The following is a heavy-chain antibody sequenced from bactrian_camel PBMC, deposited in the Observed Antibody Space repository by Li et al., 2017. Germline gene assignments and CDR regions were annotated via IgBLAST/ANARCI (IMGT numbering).Heavy chain of an antibody. Sequence: VQLVESGGGSVQSGGSLRLSCVDLGITSNICGFDWYREAAGNQREWVASIRTDGRTTYSDSVKGRFTISRDNAKNTLYLQLNSLKTEDTAMYYCAYGLSTVVAGDNYWGQGTQVTVS. J-gene: IGHJ4*01. V-gene: IGHV3S53*01. D-gene: IGHD6*01. CDR2: IRTDGRT. CDR3: AYGLSTVVAGDNY. CDR1: GITSNICG.